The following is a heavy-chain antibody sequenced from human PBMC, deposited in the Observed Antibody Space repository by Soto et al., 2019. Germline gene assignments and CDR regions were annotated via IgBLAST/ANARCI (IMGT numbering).Heavy chain of an antibody. D-gene: IGHD4-17*01. Sequence: EVQLLKSGGGLVQPGGSLRLSCAASGFTFSSYAMSWVRQAPGKGLEWVSAISGSGGSTYYADSVKGRFTISRDNSKNTLYLQMNSLRAEDTAVYYCAKGHGDSSYYYYGMDVWGQGTTVTVSS. V-gene: IGHV3-23*01. CDR3: AKGHGDSSYYYYGMDV. J-gene: IGHJ6*02. CDR2: ISGSGGST. CDR1: GFTFSSYA.